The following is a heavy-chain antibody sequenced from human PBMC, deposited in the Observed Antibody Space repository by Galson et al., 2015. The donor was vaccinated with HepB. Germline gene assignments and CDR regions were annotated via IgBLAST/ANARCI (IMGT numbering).Heavy chain of an antibody. Sequence: ETLSLTCTVSGGSISSYYWSWIRQPPGKGLEWIGYIYYSGSTNYNPSLKSRVTISVDTSKNQFSLKLSSVTAADTAVYYCARVTVTTTRFDPWGQGTLVTVSS. D-gene: IGHD4-17*01. CDR2: IYYSGST. J-gene: IGHJ5*02. V-gene: IGHV4-59*01. CDR1: GGSISSYY. CDR3: ARVTVTTTRFDP.